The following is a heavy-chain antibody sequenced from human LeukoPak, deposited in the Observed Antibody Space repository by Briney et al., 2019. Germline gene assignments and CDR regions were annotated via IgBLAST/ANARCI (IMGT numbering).Heavy chain of an antibody. J-gene: IGHJ6*03. CDR2: IRSKGYGGTT. D-gene: IGHD2-15*01. V-gene: IGHV3-49*04. Sequence: PGGSLRLSCTASGFTFGDYAMSWVRQAPGKGLEWVGFIRSKGYGGTTEYAASVKGRFTILRDDSKSMAYLQTNSLKTEDTAIYYCTRDGVVAAPPAHYYYMDVWGKGTTVTISS. CDR3: TRDGVVAAPPAHYYYMDV. CDR1: GFTFGDYA.